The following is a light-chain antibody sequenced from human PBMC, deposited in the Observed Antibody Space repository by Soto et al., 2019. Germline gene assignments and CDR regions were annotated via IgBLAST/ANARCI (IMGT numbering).Light chain of an antibody. CDR1: QSVSSSY. CDR3: QQHGSSRT. V-gene: IGKV3-20*01. CDR2: GVS. J-gene: IGKJ1*01. Sequence: EIVLTQSPGTLSLSPGERATLSCRASQSVSSSYLAWYQQKPGQAPRLLIYGVSRRATGIPDRFSGSGSGTDFTLTITRLEPEDFAVYYCQQHGSSRTFGQGTKVEIK.